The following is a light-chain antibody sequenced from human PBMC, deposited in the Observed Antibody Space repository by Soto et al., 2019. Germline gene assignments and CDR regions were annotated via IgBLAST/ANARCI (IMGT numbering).Light chain of an antibody. V-gene: IGKV1-17*01. CDR3: LQHYAFPFT. CDR2: TIS. Sequence: DIQMTQSPSSLSASVGGRVTITCRASQDIGTSLDWFQQKPGTAPKRLLYTISALQSGVPSRFSGGGSGAEFTLTISSLQPEDSATYYCLQHYAFPFTFGPGTKVHV. CDR1: QDIGTS. J-gene: IGKJ3*01.